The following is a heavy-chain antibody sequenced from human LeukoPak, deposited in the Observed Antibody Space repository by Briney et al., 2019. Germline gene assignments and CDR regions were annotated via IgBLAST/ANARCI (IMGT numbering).Heavy chain of an antibody. V-gene: IGHV4-39*01. CDR1: GGSISSSSYY. CDR2: IYYSGST. Sequence: SETLSLTCTVSGGSISSSSYYWGWIRQPPGKGLEWIGSIYYSGSTYYNPSLKSRVTISVDTSKNQFSLKLSSVTAADTAVYYCARHDGGYKSWGQGTLVTVSS. CDR3: ARHDGGYKS. J-gene: IGHJ5*02. D-gene: IGHD5-24*01.